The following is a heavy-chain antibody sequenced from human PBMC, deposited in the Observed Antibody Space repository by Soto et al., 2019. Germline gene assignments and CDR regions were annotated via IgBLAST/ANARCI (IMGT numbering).Heavy chain of an antibody. J-gene: IGHJ6*02. V-gene: IGHV4-34*01. CDR2: INHSGST. CDR1: GGSFSGYY. CDR3: ARGKKRTTVTTHYYYGMDV. Sequence: PSETLSLTCAVYGGSFSGYYWSWIRQPPGKGLEWIGEINHSGSTNYNPSLKSRVTISVDTSKNQFSLKLSSVTAADTAVYYCARGKKRTTVTTHYYYGMDVWGQGTTVTVSS. D-gene: IGHD4-4*01.